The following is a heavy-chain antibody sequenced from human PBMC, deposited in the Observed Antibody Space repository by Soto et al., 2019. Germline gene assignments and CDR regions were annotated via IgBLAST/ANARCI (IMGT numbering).Heavy chain of an antibody. Sequence: QVQLVESGGGVVQPGRSLRLSCAASGFTFSSYGMHWVRQAPGKGLEWVAVIWYDGSNKYYADSVKGRFTISRDNSQNTLYLQMNSLRAEDTDVYYCARDNLVMTVTPLDYWGQGTLVTVSS. V-gene: IGHV3-33*01. J-gene: IGHJ4*02. CDR1: GFTFSSYG. CDR2: IWYDGSNK. D-gene: IGHD4-4*01. CDR3: ARDNLVMTVTPLDY.